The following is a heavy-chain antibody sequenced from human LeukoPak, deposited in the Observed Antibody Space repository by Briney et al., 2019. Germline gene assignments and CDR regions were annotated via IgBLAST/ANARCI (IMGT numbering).Heavy chain of an antibody. V-gene: IGHV1-2*02. Sequence: ASVKVSCKASGYTFTGYYMHWVRQAPGQGLEWMGWINPNSGGTNYAQKFQGRVTMTRDTSISTAYMELSRLRSDDTAVYYCARGWRYSGYDYLAAANDYWGQGTLVTVSS. CDR3: ARGWRYSGYDYLAAANDY. CDR2: INPNSGGT. J-gene: IGHJ4*02. D-gene: IGHD5-12*01. CDR1: GYTFTGYY.